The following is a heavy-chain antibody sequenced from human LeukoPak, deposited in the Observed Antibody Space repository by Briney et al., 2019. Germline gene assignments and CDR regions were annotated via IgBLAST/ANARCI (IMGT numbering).Heavy chain of an antibody. CDR3: AKYWGPVAAAGELDAFDI. CDR1: GFTFSSYA. D-gene: IGHD6-13*01. Sequence: PGGSLRLSCAASGFTFSSYAMSWVRQAPGNGLEWVSAISGSGGSTYYADSVKGRFTISRDNSKNTLYLQMNSLRAEDTAVYYCAKYWGPVAAAGELDAFDIWGQGTMVTVSS. CDR2: ISGSGGST. V-gene: IGHV3-23*01. J-gene: IGHJ3*02.